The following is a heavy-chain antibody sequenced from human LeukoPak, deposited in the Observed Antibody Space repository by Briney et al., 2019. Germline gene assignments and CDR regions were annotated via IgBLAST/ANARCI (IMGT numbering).Heavy chain of an antibody. D-gene: IGHD3-22*01. CDR2: IYYSGST. CDR3: ARDITADSSGYYFDY. V-gene: IGHV4-61*01. CDR1: GGSVSSGSYY. Sequence: SETLSLTCTVSGGSVSSGSYYWSWIRQPPGKGLEWIGYIYYSGSTNYNPSLKSRVTISVDTSKNLFSLKLSSVTAADTAVYYCARDITADSSGYYFDYWGQGTLVTVSS. J-gene: IGHJ4*02.